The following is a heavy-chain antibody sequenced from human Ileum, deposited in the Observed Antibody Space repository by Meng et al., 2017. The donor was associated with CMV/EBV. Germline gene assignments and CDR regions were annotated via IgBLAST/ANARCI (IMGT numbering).Heavy chain of an antibody. D-gene: IGHD3-16*01. Sequence: QGPPQESGPGLVKPSDTLSLTCSVSGGSISGYYWSWVRQPAGKRLEWIGRIDPSGSRNYNPSLRDRITVSVDTSKNQFSLRLTSVTAADTAVYYCARECVGEGDNCQWDYWFDPWGHGTLVTVSS. CDR2: IDPSGSR. CDR1: GGSISGYY. J-gene: IGHJ5*02. CDR3: ARECVGEGDNCQWDYWFDP. V-gene: IGHV4-4*07.